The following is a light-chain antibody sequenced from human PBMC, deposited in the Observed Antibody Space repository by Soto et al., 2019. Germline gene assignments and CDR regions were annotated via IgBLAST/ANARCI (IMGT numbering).Light chain of an antibody. CDR1: QSISSW. Sequence: DIQMPHSPSTLSASVGDRVTITCRASQSISSWLAWYQQKPGKAPKLLIYDASSLESGVPSRFSGSGSGTEFTLTISSLQPDDFATYYCQQYNSYSPWTFGQGTKVDIK. CDR2: DAS. V-gene: IGKV1-5*01. CDR3: QQYNSYSPWT. J-gene: IGKJ1*01.